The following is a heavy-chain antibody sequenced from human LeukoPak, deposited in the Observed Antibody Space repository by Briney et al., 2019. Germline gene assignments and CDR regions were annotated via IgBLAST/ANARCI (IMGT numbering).Heavy chain of an antibody. Sequence: ASVKVSCKASGYTFTDFHMHWVRQAPGQGLEWMGWIDPDNGGPVYAQKFQGRVTMTRDTSISTAYMELSRLRSDDTAVYYCARVAEGGYSYGYPYYYYYMDVWGKGTTVTVSS. CDR3: ARVAEGGYSYGYPYYYYYMDV. V-gene: IGHV1-2*02. CDR1: GYTFTDFH. CDR2: IDPDNGGP. D-gene: IGHD5-18*01. J-gene: IGHJ6*03.